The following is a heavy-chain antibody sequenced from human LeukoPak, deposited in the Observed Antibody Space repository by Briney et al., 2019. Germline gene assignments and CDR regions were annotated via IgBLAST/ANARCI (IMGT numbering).Heavy chain of an antibody. J-gene: IGHJ3*02. CDR2: ISSSSSYI. CDR1: GFTFSSYS. D-gene: IGHD6-13*01. V-gene: IGHV3-21*01. Sequence: GGSLRLSCAASGFTFSSYSMNWVRQAPGKGLEWVSSISSSSSYIYYADSVKGRFTISRDNAKNSLYLQMNSLRAEDTAVYYCTSYSSSFGWGAFDIWGQGTMVTVSS. CDR3: TSYSSSFGWGAFDI.